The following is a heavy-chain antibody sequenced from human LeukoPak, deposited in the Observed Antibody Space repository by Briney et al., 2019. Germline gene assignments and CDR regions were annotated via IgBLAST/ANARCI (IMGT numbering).Heavy chain of an antibody. CDR2: IYHSGST. J-gene: IGHJ4*02. D-gene: IGHD1-26*01. Sequence: SETLSLTCTVSGYSISSGYYWGWIWQPPGKGLEWIGSIYHSGSTYYNPSLKSRVTISVDTSKNQFSLKLSSVTAADTAVYYCARALSDWGQGTLVTVSS. CDR3: ARALSD. CDR1: GYSISSGYY. V-gene: IGHV4-38-2*02.